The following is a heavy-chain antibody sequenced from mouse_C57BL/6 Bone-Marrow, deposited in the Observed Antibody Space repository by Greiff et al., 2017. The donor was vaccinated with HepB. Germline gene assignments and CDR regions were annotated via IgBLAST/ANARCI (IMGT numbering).Heavy chain of an antibody. D-gene: IGHD2-5*01. CDR1: GYTFTSYW. J-gene: IGHJ4*01. V-gene: IGHV1-69*01. CDR2: IDPSDSYT. Sequence: QVQLQQPGAELVMPGASVKLSCKASGYTFTSYWMHWVKQRPGQGLEWIGEIDPSDSYTNYTQKFKGKSTLTVDTSSSTAYMQLSSLTSEDSAVYYCAHYYSNYVDYWGRGTSVTVTA. CDR3: AHYYSNYVDY.